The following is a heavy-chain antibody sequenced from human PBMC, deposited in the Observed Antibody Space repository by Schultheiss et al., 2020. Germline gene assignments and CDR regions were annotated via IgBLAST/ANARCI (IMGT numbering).Heavy chain of an antibody. CDR3: ARYCSSTSCYNPRYYYGMDV. CDR2: IIPIFGTA. CDR1: GGTFSSYA. J-gene: IGHJ6*02. V-gene: IGHV1-69*13. Sequence: SVKVSCKASGGTFSSYAISWVRQAPGQGLEWMGGIIPIFGTANYAQKFQGRVTITADESTSTAYMELSSLRSEDTAVYYCARYCSSTSCYNPRYYYGMDVWGQGTTVTVSS. D-gene: IGHD2-2*02.